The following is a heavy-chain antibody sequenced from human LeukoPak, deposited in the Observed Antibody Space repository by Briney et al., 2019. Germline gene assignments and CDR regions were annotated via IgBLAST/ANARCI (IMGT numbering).Heavy chain of an antibody. D-gene: IGHD6-13*01. CDR2: ISGSAGST. CDR3: AKGPASTWYKYYFDY. CDR1: GFTFSNYA. J-gene: IGHJ4*02. V-gene: IGHV3-23*01. Sequence: GGSLRLSCAASGFTFSNYAMSWVRQAPGKGLEWVSAISGSAGSTYYADSVKGRFTISRDNSRNTLYLQMNRLRAEDTALCYCAKGPASTWYKYYFDYWGQGTLVTVSS.